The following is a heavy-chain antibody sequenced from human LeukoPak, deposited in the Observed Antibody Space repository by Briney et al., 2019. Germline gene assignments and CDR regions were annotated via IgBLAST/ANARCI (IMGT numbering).Heavy chain of an antibody. D-gene: IGHD6-13*01. V-gene: IGHV3-53*01. CDR1: GFTVSSNY. CDR3: AREGHSSTY. Sequence: GGSLRLSRAASGFTVSSNYMSWVRQAPAKGLEWVSAIYSGGSTYYADSVKGRFTISRDNSKNTLYLQMNSLRAEDTAVYYCAREGHSSTYWGQGTLVTVSS. CDR2: IYSGGST. J-gene: IGHJ4*02.